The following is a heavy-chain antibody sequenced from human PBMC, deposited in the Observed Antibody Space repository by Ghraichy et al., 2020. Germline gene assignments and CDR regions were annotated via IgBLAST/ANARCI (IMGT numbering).Heavy chain of an antibody. D-gene: IGHD3-3*01. Sequence: GESLNISCAASGFTFSSYAMSWVRQAPGKGLEWVSAISGSGGSTYYANSVKGRFTISRDNSKNTLYLQMNSLRAEDTAVYYCAKDDDFWSGYPNGFDYWGQGTLVTVSS. CDR2: ISGSGGST. CDR3: AKDDDFWSGYPNGFDY. CDR1: GFTFSSYA. J-gene: IGHJ4*02. V-gene: IGHV3-23*01.